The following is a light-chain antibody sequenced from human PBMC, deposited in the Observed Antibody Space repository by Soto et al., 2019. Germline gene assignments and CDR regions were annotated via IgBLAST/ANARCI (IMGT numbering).Light chain of an antibody. CDR1: QSISNW. CDR3: QQYNSYWT. CDR2: EAS. J-gene: IGKJ1*01. Sequence: DIHLTQSPPTVSASVGDRVTITCRASQSISNWLAWYQQRPGKAPKLLIYEASSLESGVPSRFSGSGSGTEFTLTISSLQPDDFATYYCQQYNSYWTFGQGTKVEIK. V-gene: IGKV1-5*03.